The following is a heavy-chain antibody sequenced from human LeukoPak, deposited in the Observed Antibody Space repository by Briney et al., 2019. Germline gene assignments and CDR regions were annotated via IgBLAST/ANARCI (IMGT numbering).Heavy chain of an antibody. V-gene: IGHV3-23*01. Sequence: GGSLRLSCAASGYTFSNYPIHWVREAPGEGLEGVSTMSCSGGKTYYGDSVKGQFTISRHNSQNTLYLQMNSLRAEDTAVYYCAQLGDILTGYPSYFDYWGQGTLVTVSS. D-gene: IGHD3-9*01. CDR1: GYTFSNYP. J-gene: IGHJ4*02. CDR2: MSCSGGKT. CDR3: AQLGDILTGYPSYFDY.